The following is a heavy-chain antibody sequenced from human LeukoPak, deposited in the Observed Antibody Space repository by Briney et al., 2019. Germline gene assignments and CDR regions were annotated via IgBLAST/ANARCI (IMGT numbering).Heavy chain of an antibody. CDR1: GFTFSNYD. CDR2: IDNAGDT. D-gene: IGHD3-10*01. Sequence: GGSLRLSCAASGFTFSNYDMHWVRQVTGKGLEWVSGIDNAGDTYYSDSVRGRFTISRENAKDSLYLQVNSLRAEDTAVYYCTRDGTVIRGLPRRARTFYGMDVWGQGTTVTVSS. CDR3: TRDGTVIRGLPRRARTFYGMDV. J-gene: IGHJ6*02. V-gene: IGHV3-13*01.